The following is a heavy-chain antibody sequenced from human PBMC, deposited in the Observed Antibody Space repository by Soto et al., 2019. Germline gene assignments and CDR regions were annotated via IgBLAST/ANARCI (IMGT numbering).Heavy chain of an antibody. CDR3: ARDLRLSGNGMDV. J-gene: IGHJ6*02. D-gene: IGHD3-10*01. Sequence: ASVKVSCKASGYTFTAYYMHWVRQAPGQGLEWMGWINPNSGGINYAQKFQGRVTLTRDTSISTVYMELTRLRSDDTAVYYCARDLRLSGNGMDVWGQGTTVTVSS. V-gene: IGHV1-2*02. CDR1: GYTFTAYY. CDR2: INPNSGGI.